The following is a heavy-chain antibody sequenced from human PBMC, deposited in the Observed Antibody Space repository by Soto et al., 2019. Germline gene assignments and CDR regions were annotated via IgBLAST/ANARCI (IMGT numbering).Heavy chain of an antibody. CDR3: ARGQRDSSSWYFDY. Sequence: LSLTCAVYGGSFSGYYWSWIRQPPGKGLEWIGEINHSGSTNYNPSLKSRVTISVDTSKNQFPLKLSSVTAADTAVYYCARGQRDSSSWYFDYWGQGTLVTVSS. D-gene: IGHD6-13*01. CDR1: GGSFSGYY. CDR2: INHSGST. J-gene: IGHJ4*02. V-gene: IGHV4-34*01.